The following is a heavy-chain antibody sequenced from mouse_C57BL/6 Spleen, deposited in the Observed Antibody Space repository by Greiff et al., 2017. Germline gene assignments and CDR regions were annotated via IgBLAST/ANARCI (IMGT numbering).Heavy chain of an antibody. Sequence: VQLKESGAELVRPGASVTLSCKASGYTFTDYEMHWVKQTPVHGLEWIGAIDPETGGTAYNQKFKGKAILTADKSSSTAYMELRSLTSEDSAVYYCTRRGYSFAYWGQGTLVTVSA. J-gene: IGHJ3*01. D-gene: IGHD2-3*01. V-gene: IGHV1-15*01. CDR1: GYTFTDYE. CDR3: TRRGYSFAY. CDR2: IDPETGGT.